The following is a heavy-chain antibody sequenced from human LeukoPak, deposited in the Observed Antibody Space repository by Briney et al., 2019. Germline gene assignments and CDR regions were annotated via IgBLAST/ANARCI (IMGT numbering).Heavy chain of an antibody. V-gene: IGHV3-21*01. Sequence: GESLRLSCEASGFTFSSYSMNWVRQAPGKGLERVSSISTASSYIYYADSVKGRFTISRDNAKNSLYLQMNSLRAEDTAIYYCARDDHYDGYGMDVWGQGTTVTVSS. CDR3: ARDDHYDGYGMDV. J-gene: IGHJ6*02. CDR2: ISTASSYI. D-gene: IGHD3-22*01. CDR1: GFTFSSYS.